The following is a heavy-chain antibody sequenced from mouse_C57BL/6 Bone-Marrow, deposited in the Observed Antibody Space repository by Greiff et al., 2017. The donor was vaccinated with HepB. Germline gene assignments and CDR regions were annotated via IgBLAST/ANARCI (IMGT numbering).Heavy chain of an antibody. J-gene: IGHJ3*01. CDR2: IYPGSGST. Sequence: VQLQQSGAELVKPGASVKMSCKASGYTFTSYWITWVKQRPGQGLEWIGDIYPGSGSTNYNEKFKSKATLTVDTSSSTAYMQLSSLTSEDSAVYYCARRDLNYGSTWFAYWGQGTLVTVSA. D-gene: IGHD1-1*01. CDR3: ARRDLNYGSTWFAY. CDR1: GYTFTSYW. V-gene: IGHV1-55*01.